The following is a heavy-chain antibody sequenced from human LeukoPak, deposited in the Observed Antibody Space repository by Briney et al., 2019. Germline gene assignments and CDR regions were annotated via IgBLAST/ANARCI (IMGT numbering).Heavy chain of an antibody. CDR3: ARAMGYCSSTSCRLGFDP. D-gene: IGHD2-2*01. CDR2: IYHSGST. CDR1: GYSISSGYY. Sequence: SETLSLTCTVSGYSISSGYYWGWIRQPPGKGLEWIGSIYHSGSTYYNPSLKSRVTISVDTSKNQFSLKLSSVTAADTPVYYCARAMGYCSSTSCRLGFDPWGQGTLVTVSS. J-gene: IGHJ5*02. V-gene: IGHV4-38-2*02.